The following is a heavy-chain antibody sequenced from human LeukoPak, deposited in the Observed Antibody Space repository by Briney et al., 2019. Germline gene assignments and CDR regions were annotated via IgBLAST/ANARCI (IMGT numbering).Heavy chain of an antibody. V-gene: IGHV3-30*03. CDR3: ARSTHITVFGVPPPDS. J-gene: IGHJ5*01. CDR2: ISYDGSIK. D-gene: IGHD3-3*01. Sequence: GGSLRLSCAASGFTFSDYYMSWIRQAPGKGLEWVAVISYDGSIKYYADSVKGRFTISRDNSKNTLDLQMNSLRAEDTAVYYCARSTHITVFGVPPPDSWGQGTLVTVSS. CDR1: GFTFSDYY.